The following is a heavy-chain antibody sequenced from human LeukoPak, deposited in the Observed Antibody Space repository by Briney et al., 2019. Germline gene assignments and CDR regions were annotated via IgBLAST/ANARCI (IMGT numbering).Heavy chain of an antibody. CDR1: TFDDYG. D-gene: IGHD2-2*01. CDR3: ARDRFVVVPAASRYYYYYHMDV. Sequence: TFDDYGMSWVRQAPGKGLEWIGYIYYSGSTYYNPSLKSRVNISVDTSKNQFSLKLSSVTTADTAVYYCARDRFVVVPAASRYYYYYHMDVWGKGTTVTVSS. CDR2: IYYSGST. V-gene: IGHV4-30-4*08. J-gene: IGHJ6*03.